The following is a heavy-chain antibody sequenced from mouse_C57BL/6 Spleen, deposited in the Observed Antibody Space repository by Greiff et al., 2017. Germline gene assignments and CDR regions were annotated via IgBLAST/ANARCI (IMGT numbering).Heavy chain of an antibody. Sequence: EVQLQQSGPELVKPGASVKISCKASGYSFTGYYMNWVKQSPEKSLEWIGEINPSTGGTTYNQKFKAKATLTVDKSSSTAYMQLKSLTSEDSAVYYCASNYGSRGAYWGQGTLVTVSA. CDR3: ASNYGSRGAY. CDR1: GYSFTGYY. V-gene: IGHV1-42*01. J-gene: IGHJ3*01. D-gene: IGHD1-1*01. CDR2: INPSTGGT.